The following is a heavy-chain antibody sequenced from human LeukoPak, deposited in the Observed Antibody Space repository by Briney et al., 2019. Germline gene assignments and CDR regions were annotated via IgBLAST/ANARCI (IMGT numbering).Heavy chain of an antibody. J-gene: IGHJ6*02. CDR3: ARGLSNYYYNMDV. V-gene: IGHV3-20*04. Sequence: GGSLRLSCAASGFTFDDYGMSWVRQAPGKGLEWVSGINWNGGSTGYADSVKGRFTISRDNSKNTLYLQMNSLRAEDTAVYYCARGLSNYYYNMDVWGQGTTVTVSS. CDR2: INWNGGST. CDR1: GFTFDDYG.